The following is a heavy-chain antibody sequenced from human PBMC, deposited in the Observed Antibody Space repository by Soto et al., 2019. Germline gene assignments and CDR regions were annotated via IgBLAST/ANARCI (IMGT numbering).Heavy chain of an antibody. J-gene: IGHJ4*02. CDR2: IYYSGST. CDR1: GGSIRTYW. CDR3: AMSRGSTRSFDY. V-gene: IGHV4-59*01. Sequence: AETLSLTCTVSGGSIRTYWLSWIRQPPGKGLEWIGYIYYSGSTNHNPSLKSRVTISVDTSKNQFSLKLTSVTAADTAVYYCAMSRGSTRSFDYWGQGALVTVSS. D-gene: IGHD2-15*01.